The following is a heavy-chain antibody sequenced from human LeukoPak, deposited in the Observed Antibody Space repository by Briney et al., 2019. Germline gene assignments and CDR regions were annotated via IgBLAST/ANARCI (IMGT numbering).Heavy chain of an antibody. CDR2: ISSSSSYI. Sequence: GGSLRLSCAASGFTFSSYSMNWVRQAPGKGLEWVSSISSSSSYIYYADSVKGRFTISRGNAKNSLYLQMNSLRAEDTAVYYCARGRNGSGSWVHYMDVWGKGTTVTISS. CDR1: GFTFSSYS. J-gene: IGHJ6*03. CDR3: ARGRNGSGSWVHYMDV. D-gene: IGHD3-10*01. V-gene: IGHV3-21*01.